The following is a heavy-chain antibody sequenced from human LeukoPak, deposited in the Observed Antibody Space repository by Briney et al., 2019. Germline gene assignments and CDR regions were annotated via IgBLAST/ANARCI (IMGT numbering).Heavy chain of an antibody. J-gene: IGHJ4*02. CDR1: GFTFSSYS. CDR2: ISSSSSYI. D-gene: IGHD5-18*01. CDR3: ARSYSYGYGQFDY. Sequence: PGGSLRLSCAASGFTFSSYSMNWVRQAPGKGLEWVSSISSSSSYIYYADSVKGRFTISRDNAKNSLYLQMNSLRAEDMAVYHCARSYSYGYGQFDYWGQGTLVTVSS. V-gene: IGHV3-21*01.